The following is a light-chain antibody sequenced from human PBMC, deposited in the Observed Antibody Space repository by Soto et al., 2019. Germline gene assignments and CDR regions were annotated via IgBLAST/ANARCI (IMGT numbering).Light chain of an antibody. J-gene: IGLJ2*01. CDR1: SSDVGGYNY. V-gene: IGLV2-8*01. Sequence: QSALTQPPSASGSPGQSVTISCTGTSSDVGGYNYVSWYQQHPGKAPKLMIYEVSERPSGISNRFSGSKSGNTASLTIFGLQAEDEAVYYCCSYAGPSTFVIFGGGTKLTVL. CDR2: EVS. CDR3: CSYAGPSTFVI.